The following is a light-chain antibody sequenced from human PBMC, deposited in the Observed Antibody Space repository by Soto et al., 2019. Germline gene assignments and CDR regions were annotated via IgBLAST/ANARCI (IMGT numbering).Light chain of an antibody. CDR2: AAS. Sequence: EIVLTQSPGTLSLSPGERVTLSCRASQSVSSSYLAWYQQKPGQAPRLLIYAASSRATGIPDRFSGSGSGTDFTLTISRLEPEDFAVYYCQQYGISPLTFGGGTKVEIK. CDR3: QQYGISPLT. V-gene: IGKV3-20*01. CDR1: QSVSSSY. J-gene: IGKJ4*01.